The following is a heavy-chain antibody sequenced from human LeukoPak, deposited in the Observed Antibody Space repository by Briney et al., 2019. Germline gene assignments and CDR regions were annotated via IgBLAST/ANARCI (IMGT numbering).Heavy chain of an antibody. CDR2: ISGSGGSS. J-gene: IGHJ4*02. Sequence: GSLRLSCAASGFTFSNYGMIWVRQAPGKGLEWVSGISGSGGSSYLADSVKGRFIISRDNSKNTLYLQMNSLRADDTAVYYCAKVVDYDYVWGSYSCFDYWGQGTLVTVSS. D-gene: IGHD3-16*01. CDR1: GFTFSNYG. V-gene: IGHV3-23*01. CDR3: AKVVDYDYVWGSYSCFDY.